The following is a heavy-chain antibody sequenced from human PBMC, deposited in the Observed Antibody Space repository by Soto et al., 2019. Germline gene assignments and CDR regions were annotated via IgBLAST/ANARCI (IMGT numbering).Heavy chain of an antibody. CDR3: ARTTGDFWSGYYTGMFKSPRFDY. J-gene: IGHJ4*02. CDR2: INHSGST. CDR1: GGSFSGYY. Sequence: QVQLQQWGAGLLKPSETLSLTCAVYGGSFSGYYWSWIRQPPGKGLEWIGEINHSGSTNYNPSLKSRVTISVDTSKNQFSLKLSSVTAADTAVYYCARTTGDFWSGYYTGMFKSPRFDYWGQGTLVTVSS. D-gene: IGHD3-3*01. V-gene: IGHV4-34*01.